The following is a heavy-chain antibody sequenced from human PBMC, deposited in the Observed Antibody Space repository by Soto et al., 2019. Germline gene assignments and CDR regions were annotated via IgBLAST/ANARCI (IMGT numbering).Heavy chain of an antibody. J-gene: IGHJ4*02. V-gene: IGHV3-74*01. Sequence: GGARRLSCAASGFTFSNYWMHWGRQAPGKGLVWVSRISSDGSITNDADSVKHRFTISRDNAKNTLYLQMNSLRVEDTAVYYCARDPRYSSYFDYWGQGTLVTVSS. CDR2: ISSDGSIT. CDR3: ARDPRYSSYFDY. CDR1: GFTFSNYW. D-gene: IGHD4-4*01.